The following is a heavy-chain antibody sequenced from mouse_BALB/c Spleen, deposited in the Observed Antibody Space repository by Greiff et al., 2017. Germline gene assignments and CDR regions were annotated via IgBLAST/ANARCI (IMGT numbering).Heavy chain of an antibody. Sequence: VQLKQSGAELVKPGASVKLSCKASGYTFTSYYMYWVKQRPGQGLEWIGEINPSNGGTNFNEKFKSKATLTVDKSSSTAYMQLSSLTSEDSAVYYCTRVYYGSSLYAMDYWGQGTSVTVSS. CDR1: GYTFTSYY. J-gene: IGHJ4*01. CDR3: TRVYYGSSLYAMDY. D-gene: IGHD1-1*01. CDR2: INPSNGGT. V-gene: IGHV1S81*02.